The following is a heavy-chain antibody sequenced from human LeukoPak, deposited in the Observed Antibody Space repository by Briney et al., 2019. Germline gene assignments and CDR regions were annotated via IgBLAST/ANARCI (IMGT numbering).Heavy chain of an antibody. CDR2: IGRRVTNI. CDR3: ARSTDYSYDTTINDDGFDV. Sequence: GRSLRLSCEGSGFKFSNSEMNWVRQAPGKGLEWISYIGRRVTNIFYGESVKGRFIISRDNARNSLYLQMNSLRADDTALYYCARSTDYSYDTTINDDGFDVWGQGTMVTVSS. V-gene: IGHV3-48*03. D-gene: IGHD2/OR15-2a*01. J-gene: IGHJ3*01. CDR1: GFKFSNSE.